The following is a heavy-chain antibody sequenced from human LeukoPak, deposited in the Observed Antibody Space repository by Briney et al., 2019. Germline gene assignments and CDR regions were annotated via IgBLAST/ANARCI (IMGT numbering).Heavy chain of an antibody. CDR2: ISAYNGNT. Sequence: GASVKVSCMASGYTFTSYGISWVRQAPGQGLERMGWISAYNGNTNYAQKLQGRVTMTTDTSTSTAYMELRSLRSDDTAVYYCARGAGVVFITTIDYWGQGTLVTVSS. D-gene: IGHD3-22*01. CDR3: ARGAGVVFITTIDY. CDR1: GYTFTSYG. V-gene: IGHV1-18*01. J-gene: IGHJ4*02.